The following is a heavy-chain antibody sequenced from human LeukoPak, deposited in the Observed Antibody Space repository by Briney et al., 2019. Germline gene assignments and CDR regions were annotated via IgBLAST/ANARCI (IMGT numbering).Heavy chain of an antibody. J-gene: IGHJ4*02. Sequence: SETLSLTCTVSGGSISSYYWSWIRQPPGKGLEWIGYIYYSGSTNYNPSLKSRVTISVDTSKNQFPLKLSSVTAADTAVYYCARAYGGNPDFDYWGQGTLVTVSS. CDR1: GGSISSYY. CDR2: IYYSGST. CDR3: ARAYGGNPDFDY. V-gene: IGHV4-59*01. D-gene: IGHD4-23*01.